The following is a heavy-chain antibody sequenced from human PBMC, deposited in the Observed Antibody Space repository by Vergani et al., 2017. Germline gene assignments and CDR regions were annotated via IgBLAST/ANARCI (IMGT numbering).Heavy chain of an antibody. CDR3: ARLSYDTTPYLQGGYDC. CDR1: GFTFSSYT. V-gene: IGHV3-23*01. CDR2: ISGSATGGVT. D-gene: IGHD3-22*01. Sequence: EVQLLESGGGLVQPGGSLRLSCAASGFTFSSYTMSWVRQAPGRGLEWVSIISGSATGGVTYVADSVKGRFTIFRDNSKNMLYLQMNSLRAEDTAVYYCARLSYDTTPYLQGGYDCWGQGTLVSVSS. J-gene: IGHJ4*02.